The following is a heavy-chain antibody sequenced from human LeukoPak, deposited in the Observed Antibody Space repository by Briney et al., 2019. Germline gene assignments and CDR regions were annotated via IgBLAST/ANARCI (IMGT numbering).Heavy chain of an antibody. CDR2: ISGSGGRT. J-gene: IGHJ6*02. CDR3: AKRRGYYYGMDV. V-gene: IGHV3-23*01. Sequence: GGSLRLSCAASGFTFSSYDMSWVRQAPGKGLEWVSDISGSGGRTYYADSVKGRFTISRDNSKNTLFLQMDSLRGEDTAVYYCAKRRGYYYGMDVWGQGTTVTVSS. D-gene: IGHD3-10*01. CDR1: GFTFSSYD.